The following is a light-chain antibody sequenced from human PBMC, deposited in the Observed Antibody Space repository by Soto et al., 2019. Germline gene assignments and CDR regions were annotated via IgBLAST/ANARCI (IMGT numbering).Light chain of an antibody. Sequence: QSVLTQPPSVSAAPGQRVSISCSGSDSSIGNNYISWYRQVPGTAPKVVIYDNNKRPSWIPDRFSASKSGTSSTLAITGLRTGDEAFYYCGTWDSSLTSWVFGGGTKLTVL. V-gene: IGLV1-51*01. CDR1: DSSIGNNY. CDR3: GTWDSSLTSWV. J-gene: IGLJ3*02. CDR2: DNN.